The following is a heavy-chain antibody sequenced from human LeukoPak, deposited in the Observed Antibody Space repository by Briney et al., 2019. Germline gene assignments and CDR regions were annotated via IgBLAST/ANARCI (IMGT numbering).Heavy chain of an antibody. CDR2: IYYSGST. CDR1: GGSISSYY. V-gene: IGHV4-59*01. CDR3: ARDNDFEGMDV. Sequence: TSETLSLTCTVSGGSISSYYWSWIRQPPGKGLEWIGYIYYSGSTNYNPSLKSRVTISVDTSKNQFSLKLSSVTAADTAVYYCARDNDFEGMDVWGQGTTVTVSS. D-gene: IGHD2-21*02. J-gene: IGHJ6*02.